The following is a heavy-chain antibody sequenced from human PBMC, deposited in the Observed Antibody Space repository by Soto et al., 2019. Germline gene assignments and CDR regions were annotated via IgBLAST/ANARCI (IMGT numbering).Heavy chain of an antibody. CDR3: TTDRGSIVVVPAVVEDAFDI. D-gene: IGHD2-2*01. CDR1: GFTFSNAW. J-gene: IGHJ3*02. V-gene: IGHV3-15*01. CDR2: IKSKTDGGTT. Sequence: GGSLRLSCAASGFTFSNAWMSWVRQAPGKGLEWVGRIKSKTDGGTTDYAAPVKGRFTISRDDSKNTLYLQMNSLKTEDTAVYYCTTDRGSIVVVPAVVEDAFDIWGQGTMVTVSS.